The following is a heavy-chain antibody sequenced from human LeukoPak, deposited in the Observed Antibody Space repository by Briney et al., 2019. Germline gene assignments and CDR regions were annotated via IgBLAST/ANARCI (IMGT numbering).Heavy chain of an antibody. CDR2: IYSGGST. CDR3: ARGTTPPDD. J-gene: IGHJ4*02. D-gene: IGHD1-7*01. Sequence: GGSLRLSCAASGFTFNTYSMNWVRQAPGKGLEWVSVIYSGGSTYYADSVKGRFTISRDNSKNTLYLQMNSLRAEDTAVYYCARGTTPPDDWGQGTLVTVSS. CDR1: GFTFNTYS. V-gene: IGHV3-53*01.